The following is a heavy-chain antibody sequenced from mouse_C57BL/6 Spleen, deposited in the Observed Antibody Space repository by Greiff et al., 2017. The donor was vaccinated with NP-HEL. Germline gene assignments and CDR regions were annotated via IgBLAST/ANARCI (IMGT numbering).Heavy chain of an antibody. Sequence: SGPELVKPGASVKIPCKASGYTFTDYNMDWVKQSHGKSLEWIGDINPNNGGTIYNQKFKGKATLTVDKSSSTAYMELRSLTSEDTAVYYCARYGTYYSNPYYAMDYWGQGTSVTVSS. D-gene: IGHD2-5*01. CDR2: INPNNGGT. J-gene: IGHJ4*01. V-gene: IGHV1-18*01. CDR1: GYTFTDYN. CDR3: ARYGTYYSNPYYAMDY.